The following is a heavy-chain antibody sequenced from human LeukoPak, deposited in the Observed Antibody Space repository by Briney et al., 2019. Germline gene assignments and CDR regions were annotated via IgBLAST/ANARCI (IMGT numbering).Heavy chain of an antibody. Sequence: GGSLSLSCGASGFTFSSYWMHWVRQAHGKGLVWVSSMSSDGSSTTYAESGRGRFTISRDNAKNSLDLQMESLRAEDTAVYYCAKDTGSPADAITMEDNAFDIWGQGTMVTVSS. CDR3: AKDTGSPADAITMEDNAFDI. V-gene: IGHV3-74*03. CDR1: GFTFSSYW. D-gene: IGHD3-3*01. J-gene: IGHJ3*02. CDR2: MSSDGSST.